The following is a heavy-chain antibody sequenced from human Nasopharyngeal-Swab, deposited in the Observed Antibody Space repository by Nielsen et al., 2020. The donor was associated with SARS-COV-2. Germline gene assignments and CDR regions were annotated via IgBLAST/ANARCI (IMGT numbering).Heavy chain of an antibody. J-gene: IGHJ6*02. CDR2: IWYDGSNK. D-gene: IGHD6-6*01. Sequence: GGSLRLPCAASGFTFSSYGMHWVRQAPGKGLEWVAVIWYDGSNKYYADSVKGRFTISRDNSKNTLYLQMNSLRAEDTAVYYCARDWYSSSSDHYYYGMDVWGQGTTVTVSS. CDR3: ARDWYSSSSDHYYYGMDV. V-gene: IGHV3-33*01. CDR1: GFTFSSYG.